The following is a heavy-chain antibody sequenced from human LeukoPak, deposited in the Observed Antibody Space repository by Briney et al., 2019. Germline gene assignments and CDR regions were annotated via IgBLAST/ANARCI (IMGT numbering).Heavy chain of an antibody. CDR2: IYYSGSP. J-gene: IGHJ4*02. V-gene: IGHV4-39*07. CDR3: ARDRDLPFFDY. D-gene: IGHD3-3*02. CDR1: GGSISSSSYY. Sequence: PPETLSLTCTVSGGSISSSSYYWGWIRQPPGKGLEWIGSIYYSGSPYYNPSLKSRVTISVDTSKNQFSLKLSSVTAADTAIYYCARDRDLPFFDYWGQGTLVTVSS.